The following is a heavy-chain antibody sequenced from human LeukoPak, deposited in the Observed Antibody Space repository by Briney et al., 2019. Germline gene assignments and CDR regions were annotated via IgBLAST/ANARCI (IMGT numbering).Heavy chain of an antibody. CDR2: IYYSGST. CDR1: GGSISSYY. J-gene: IGHJ1*01. V-gene: IGHV4-59*01. D-gene: IGHD3-9*01. Sequence: SETLSLTCTVSGGSISSYYWSWIRQPPGKGLEWIGYIYYSGSTNYNPSLKSRVTISVDTSKNQFSLKLSSVTAADTAVYYCARGESDILTGYHKRPGYFQHWGQGTLVTVSS. CDR3: ARGESDILTGYHKRPGYFQH.